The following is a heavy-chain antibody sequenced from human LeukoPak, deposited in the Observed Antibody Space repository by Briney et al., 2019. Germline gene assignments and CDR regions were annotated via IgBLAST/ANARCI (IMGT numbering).Heavy chain of an antibody. J-gene: IGHJ6*02. CDR2: ISWNSAST. CDR1: GFTFDNYA. CDR3: AKDLKDYYYNGVDV. V-gene: IGHV3-9*01. Sequence: GGSLRLSRAASGFTFDNYAMHWVRQAPGRGLEWVSVISWNSASTGYADSVEGRFTISRDNAKNSLYLQMNSLRPEDTALYYCAKDLKDYYYNGVDVWGQGTTVTVSS.